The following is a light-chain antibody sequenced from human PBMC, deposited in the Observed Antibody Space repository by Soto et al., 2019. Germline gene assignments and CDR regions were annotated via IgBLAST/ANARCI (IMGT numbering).Light chain of an antibody. V-gene: IGKV3-20*01. Sequence: EIVLTQSPGTLSLSPGERATLSCRASQSVISNYLAWYQQKPGQALRLLIYGASNRATGIPDRFSGSGSGTDFTLTISRLEPEDFAVYYCQQYGSSLMYTFGQGTKVEIK. CDR2: GAS. J-gene: IGKJ2*01. CDR1: QSVISNY. CDR3: QQYGSSLMYT.